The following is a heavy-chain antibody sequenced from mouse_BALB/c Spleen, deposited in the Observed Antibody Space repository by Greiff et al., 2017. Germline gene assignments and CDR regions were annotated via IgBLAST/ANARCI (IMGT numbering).Heavy chain of an antibody. CDR1: GYSITSDYA. V-gene: IGHV3-2*02. CDR2: ISYSGST. CDR3: ARGKHWFAY. J-gene: IGHJ3*01. Sequence: EVKVEESGPGLVKPSQSLSLTCTVTGYSITSDYAWNWIRQFPGNKLEWMGYISYSGSTSYNPSLKSRISITRDTSKNQFFLQLNSVTTEDTATYYCARGKHWFAYWGQGTLVTVSA.